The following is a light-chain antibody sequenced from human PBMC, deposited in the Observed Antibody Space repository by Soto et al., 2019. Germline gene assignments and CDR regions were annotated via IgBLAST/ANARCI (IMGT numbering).Light chain of an antibody. CDR2: DVT. CDR1: SSDVGAYNY. CDR3: CSYAGSSLWV. Sequence: QSALTQPRSVSGSPGQSVTISCTGTSSDVGAYNYVSWYQHHPGKAPKLVIYDVTKRPSGVPVRFAGSKSGNTASLTISGLQAEDEADYYCCSYAGSSLWVFGGGTKLTVL. J-gene: IGLJ3*02. V-gene: IGLV2-11*01.